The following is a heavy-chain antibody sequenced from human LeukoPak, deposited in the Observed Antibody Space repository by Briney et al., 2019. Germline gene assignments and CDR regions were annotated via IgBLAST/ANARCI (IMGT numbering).Heavy chain of an antibody. Sequence: GASVKVSCKASGYTLTSYYMHWVRQAPGQGLEWMGIINPSGGSTSYAQKFQGRVTMTRDTSTSTVYMELSSLRSEDTAVYYCARDRRVVIPAATYYYGMDVWGQGTTVTVSS. CDR1: GYTLTSYY. D-gene: IGHD2-2*01. V-gene: IGHV1-46*01. CDR2: INPSGGST. CDR3: ARDRRVVIPAATYYYGMDV. J-gene: IGHJ6*02.